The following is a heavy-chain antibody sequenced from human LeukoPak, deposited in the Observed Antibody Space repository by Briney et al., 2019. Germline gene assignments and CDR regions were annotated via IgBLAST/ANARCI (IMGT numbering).Heavy chain of an antibody. D-gene: IGHD1-26*01. V-gene: IGHV3-7*01. J-gene: IGHJ4*02. CDR1: GFTFANSW. CDR3: TRDTIGSLDY. CDR2: IKQGGSTK. Sequence: GGSLRLSCAASGFTFANSWMAWVRQAPGKGLEWVANIKQGGSTKHYADSLKGRFTISRDNPKNSLFLQMNNLRADDTAIYYCTRDTIGSLDYWGQGILVTVAS.